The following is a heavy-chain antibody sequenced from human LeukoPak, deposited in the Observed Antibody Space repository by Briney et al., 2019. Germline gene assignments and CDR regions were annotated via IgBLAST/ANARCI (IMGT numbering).Heavy chain of an antibody. CDR1: GGSISSGGYS. Sequence: SQTLSLTCAVSGGSISSGGYSWSWIRQPPGKGLEWIGYIYQSGTTYYNPSLKNRVTISVDRSKNQFSLELTSVTAADTAVYYCARDSGSRSGSYYIDYWGQGTLVTVSS. D-gene: IGHD1-26*01. V-gene: IGHV4-30-2*01. CDR2: IYQSGTT. CDR3: ARDSGSRSGSYYIDY. J-gene: IGHJ4*02.